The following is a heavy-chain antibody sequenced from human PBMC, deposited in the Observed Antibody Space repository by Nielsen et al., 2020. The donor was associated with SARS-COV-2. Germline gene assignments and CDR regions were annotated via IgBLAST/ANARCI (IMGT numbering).Heavy chain of an antibody. J-gene: IGHJ4*02. CDR3: ARDYYDTSGYLRNYFDH. CDR1: GFTFSDHY. V-gene: IGHV3-11*05. CDR2: ISGGSTYT. Sequence: GESLKISCAASGFTFSDHYMSWIRQAPGKGLERISYISGGSTYTNYADSVEGRFTISRDDAENSLYLQMNSLRAEDTAVYYCARDYYDTSGYLRNYFDHWGQGTLVTVSS. D-gene: IGHD3-22*01.